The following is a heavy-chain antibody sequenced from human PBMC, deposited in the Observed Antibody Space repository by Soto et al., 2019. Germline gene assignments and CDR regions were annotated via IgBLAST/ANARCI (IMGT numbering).Heavy chain of an antibody. J-gene: IGHJ5*02. Sequence: GASVKVSCKASGYTFTDYYMHWVRQAPGQGLEWMGWINPKTGGTNYVQKFQGRVTMTRDTSITTAYMELSRLRSDDTAVYYCARGYYNIVTGYYLGSWGQGTLVTVSS. CDR3: ARGYYNIVTGYYLGS. CDR2: INPKTGGT. CDR1: GYTFTDYY. V-gene: IGHV1-2*02. D-gene: IGHD3-9*01.